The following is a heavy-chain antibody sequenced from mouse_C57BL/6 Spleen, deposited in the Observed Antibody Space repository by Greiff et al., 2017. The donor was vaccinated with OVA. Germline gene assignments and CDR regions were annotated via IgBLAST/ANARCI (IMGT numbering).Heavy chain of an antibody. J-gene: IGHJ3*01. CDR1: GYTFTDYY. CDR2: INPNNGGT. CDR3: ARSSPGFAY. Sequence: VQLQQSGPELVKPGASVKISCKASGYTFTDYYMNWVKQSHGKSLEWIGDINPNNGGTSYNQKFKGKATLTVDKSSSTAYMELRSLTSEDSAVYYCARSSPGFAYWGQGTLVTVSA. V-gene: IGHV1-26*01.